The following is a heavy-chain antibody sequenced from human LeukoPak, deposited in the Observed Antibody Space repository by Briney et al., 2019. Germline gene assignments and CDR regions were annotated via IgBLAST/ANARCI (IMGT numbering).Heavy chain of an antibody. CDR2: IWYDGSNK. V-gene: IGHV3-33*06. D-gene: IGHD1-26*01. J-gene: IGHJ5*02. CDR1: VFTFNKYG. Sequence: GGSLRLSCAASVFTFNKYGMHWVRQAPGKGLEWVAVIWYDGSNKKYVESVKGRFTISRDNSKNTVHLQMSSLRGEDTAVYYCAKDAQGIVGAPVNWFDPWGQGTLVTVSS. CDR3: AKDAQGIVGAPVNWFDP.